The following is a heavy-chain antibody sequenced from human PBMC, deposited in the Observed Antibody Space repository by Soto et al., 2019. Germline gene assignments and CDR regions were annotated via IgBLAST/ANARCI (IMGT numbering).Heavy chain of an antibody. CDR1: GFTFSSYA. J-gene: IGHJ3*02. V-gene: IGHV3-23*01. CDR2: ISGSGGST. D-gene: IGHD3-16*01. Sequence: GGSLRLSCAASGFTFSSYAMSWVRQAPGKGLEWVSAISGSGGSTDYADSVKGRFTISRDNSNNALYLQMTRLRAQHTAVYYCAKVMITFAGGDAFDIWAQGTMVTVSS. CDR3: AKVMITFAGGDAFDI.